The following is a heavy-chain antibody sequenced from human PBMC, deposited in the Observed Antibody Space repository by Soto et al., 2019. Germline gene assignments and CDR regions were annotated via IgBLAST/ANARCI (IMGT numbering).Heavy chain of an antibody. J-gene: IGHJ6*02. CDR2: IIPRYGTR. CDR1: GDTFRRFA. CDR3: AEGFQVEDNYYVMDV. V-gene: IGHV1-69*12. Sequence: QVQLVQSGAEVKKPGSSVKVSCKASGDTFRRFAISWVRQAPGQGLEWMGEIIPRYGTRNYAQKFQGRITINADASSSTAYMDLSNLRSEDTAVYYCAEGFQVEDNYYVMDVWGQGTTVTVS.